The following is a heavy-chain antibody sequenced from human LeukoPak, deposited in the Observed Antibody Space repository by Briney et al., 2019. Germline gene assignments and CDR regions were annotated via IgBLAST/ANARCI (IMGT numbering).Heavy chain of an antibody. CDR2: IYTSGSA. D-gene: IGHD5-24*01. Sequence: SETLSLTCTVSGGSISSGSYYWSWIRQPAGKGLEWIGRIYTSGSANYNPSLKSRVTIYVDTSKNQSPLKLSSVTAADTAVYYCARVNREMATITPWGQGTLVTVSS. CDR1: GGSISSGSYY. J-gene: IGHJ4*02. CDR3: ARVNREMATITP. V-gene: IGHV4-61*02.